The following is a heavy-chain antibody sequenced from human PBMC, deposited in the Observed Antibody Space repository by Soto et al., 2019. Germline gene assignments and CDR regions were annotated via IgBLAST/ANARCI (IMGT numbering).Heavy chain of an antibody. CDR2: IYYSGST. D-gene: IGHD6-13*01. J-gene: IGHJ4*02. CDR1: GGSISSYY. Sequence: SETLSLTCTVSGGSISSYYWSWIRQPPGKGLEWIGYIYYSGSTNYNPSLKSRVTISVDTSKNQFSLKLSSVTAADTAVYYCARQRRYSSSWYSSDYWGQGTLVTVSS. V-gene: IGHV4-59*08. CDR3: ARQRRYSSSWYSSDY.